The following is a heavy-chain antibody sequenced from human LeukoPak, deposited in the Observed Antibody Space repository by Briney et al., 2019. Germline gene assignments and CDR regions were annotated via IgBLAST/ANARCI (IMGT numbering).Heavy chain of an antibody. D-gene: IGHD7-27*01. J-gene: IGHJ4*02. CDR3: ARNWGNFDY. CDR1: GGSISSSSYY. Sequence: PSETLSLTCTVSGGSISSSSYYWGWIRQPPGKGLEWIGSIYYSGSTYYNPSLKSRVTISIDTSKNQFSLKLSSVTAADTAVYYCARNWGNFDYWGQGTLVTVSS. V-gene: IGHV4-39*01. CDR2: IYYSGST.